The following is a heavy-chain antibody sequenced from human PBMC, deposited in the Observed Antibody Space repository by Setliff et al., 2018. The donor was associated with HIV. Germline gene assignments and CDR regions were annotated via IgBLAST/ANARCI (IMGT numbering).Heavy chain of an antibody. CDR2: IRYDGSNK. D-gene: IGHD6-19*01. V-gene: IGHV3-30*02. Sequence: LRLSCAASGFTFSSYGMHWVRQAPGKGLEWVAFIRYDGSNKYYADSVKGRFTISRDNSKNTLYLQMNSLRAEDAAVYYCARRSGWSLDYWGQGTLVTVSS. CDR1: GFTFSSYG. CDR3: ARRSGWSLDY. J-gene: IGHJ4*02.